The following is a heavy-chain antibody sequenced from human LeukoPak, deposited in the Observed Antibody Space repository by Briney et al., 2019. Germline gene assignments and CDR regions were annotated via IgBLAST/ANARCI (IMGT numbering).Heavy chain of an antibody. D-gene: IGHD6-13*01. J-gene: IGHJ6*03. V-gene: IGHV3-74*01. Sequence: GGSLRLSCAASGFTFSNYWMHWVRQVPGKGLVWVSRINSGGSSTSYADSVKGRFTISRDNAKNTLYLQMNSLRAEDTAVYYCTRAVAAAGTRYYYYYMDVWGKGTTVTISS. CDR3: TRAVAAAGTRYYYYYMDV. CDR2: INSGGSST. CDR1: GFTFSNYW.